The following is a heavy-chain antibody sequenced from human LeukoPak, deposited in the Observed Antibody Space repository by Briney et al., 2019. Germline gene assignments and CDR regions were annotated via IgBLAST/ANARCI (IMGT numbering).Heavy chain of an antibody. J-gene: IGHJ4*02. D-gene: IGHD2-8*01. CDR3: ARLGYCTNGVCFFFDY. Sequence: PSETLSLTCTVSGGPIYSTSYSWGWIRQPPGEGLEWLGTIVHNGETNYNPSLKSRASVSVDTSRSEFALRLRSVTAADTAVYYCARLGYCTNGVCFFFDYWGQGTLVTVSS. CDR1: GGPIYSTSYS. CDR2: IVHNGET. V-gene: IGHV4-39*01.